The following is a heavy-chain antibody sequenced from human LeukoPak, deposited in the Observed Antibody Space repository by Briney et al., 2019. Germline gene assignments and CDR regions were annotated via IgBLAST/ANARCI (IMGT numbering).Heavy chain of an antibody. CDR3: AKDKYSSSSKYYFDY. Sequence: GRSLRLSCAASGFTFSSYAMHWVRQAPGKGLEWVAVISYDGSNKYYADSVKGRFTISRDNSKNTLYLQMNSLRAEDMALYYCAKDKYSSSSKYYFDYWGQGTLVTVSS. CDR2: ISYDGSNK. V-gene: IGHV3-30-3*01. CDR1: GFTFSSYA. J-gene: IGHJ4*02. D-gene: IGHD6-6*01.